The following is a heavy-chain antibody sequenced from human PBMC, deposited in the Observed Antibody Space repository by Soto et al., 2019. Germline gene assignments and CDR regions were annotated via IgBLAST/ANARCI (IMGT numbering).Heavy chain of an antibody. CDR3: ARSSEATVTAFDY. CDR1: GDSISSGGYY. D-gene: IGHD4-17*01. V-gene: IGHV4-31*03. Sequence: HVQLQASVPGLVKPSQTLSLTCTVSGDSISSGGYYWSWIRQHPGKGLEWIGYIYYSGSTYYNPSRKSRVTISVDTSKNQFFLKLSSVTAADPAVYYCARSSEATVTAFDYCGQGALVTVSS. CDR2: IYYSGST. J-gene: IGHJ4*02.